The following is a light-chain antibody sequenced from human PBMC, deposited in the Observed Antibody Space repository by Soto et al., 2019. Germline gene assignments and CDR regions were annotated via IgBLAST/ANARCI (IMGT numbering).Light chain of an antibody. V-gene: IGLV1-47*01. Sequence: QSVLTQPPSASGTPGQRVFISCSGSSSNIGGTNYAYWYQQLPGAAPKLMIYEVNKRPSGVPDRFSGARSGDTSGNTASLTISGLQAEDEADYYCSSYTNNNNVVFGGGTKLTVL. CDR2: EVN. CDR1: SSNIGGTNY. CDR3: SSYTNNNNVV. J-gene: IGLJ2*01.